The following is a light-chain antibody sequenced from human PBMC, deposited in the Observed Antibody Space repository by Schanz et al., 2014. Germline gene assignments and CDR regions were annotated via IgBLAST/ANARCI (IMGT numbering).Light chain of an antibody. V-gene: IGLV2-14*03. CDR3: YSYAAGPSWV. Sequence: QSVLTQPASVSGSPGQSITISCTGTSSDVGRYNFVSWYQQHPDKAPKLMIYDVSNRPSGVSNRFSGSKSANTASLTISGLQAEDEAYYYCYSYAAGPSWVFGGGTKLTVL. CDR2: DVS. J-gene: IGLJ3*02. CDR1: SSDVGRYNF.